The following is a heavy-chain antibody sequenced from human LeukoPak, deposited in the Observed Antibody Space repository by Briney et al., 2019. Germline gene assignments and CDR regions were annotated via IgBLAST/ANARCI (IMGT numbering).Heavy chain of an antibody. D-gene: IGHD4-17*01. CDR2: ISWNSGSV. CDR1: GFTFDDYA. Sequence: GGSLRLSCAASGFTFDDYAMHWVRRAPGKGLEWVSGISWNSGSVGYADSVKGRFTISRDNAKNSLYLQMNSLRAEDTALYYCAKSRSYGDYLQYWGQGTLVTVSS. V-gene: IGHV3-9*01. CDR3: AKSRSYGDYLQY. J-gene: IGHJ4*02.